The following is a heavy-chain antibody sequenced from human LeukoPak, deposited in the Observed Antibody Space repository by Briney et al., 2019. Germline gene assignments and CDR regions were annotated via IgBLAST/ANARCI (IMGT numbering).Heavy chain of an antibody. CDR3: AKKIWFGELYDY. J-gene: IGHJ4*02. D-gene: IGHD3-10*01. Sequence: GGSLRLSCAASGFTFSDYYMSWIRQAPGKGLEWVSYISSSGSTIYYADSVKGRFTISRDNSKNTLYLQMNSLRAEDTAVYYCAKKIWFGELYDYWGQGTLVTVSS. CDR2: ISSSGSTI. CDR1: GFTFSDYY. V-gene: IGHV3-11*04.